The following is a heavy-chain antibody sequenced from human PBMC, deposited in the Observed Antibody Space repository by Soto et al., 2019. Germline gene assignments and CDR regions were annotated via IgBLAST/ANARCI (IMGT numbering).Heavy chain of an antibody. CDR2: INPNSGGT. CDR3: ERLSAAAGSDLRLDP. D-gene: IGHD6-13*01. J-gene: IGHJ5*02. CDR1: GYTFTGYY. Sequence: ASVKVSCKASGYTFTGYYMPWVRQPPGQGLEWMGWINPNSGGTNYGEKFQGWVTMIRDMSISTAYMEVSRLRSDDTDVYYGERLSAAAGSDLRLDPWGHGTLVTVSS. V-gene: IGHV1-2*04.